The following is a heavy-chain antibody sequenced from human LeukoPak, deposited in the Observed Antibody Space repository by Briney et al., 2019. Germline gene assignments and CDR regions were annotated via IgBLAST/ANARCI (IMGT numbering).Heavy chain of an antibody. CDR2: IWYDGSNK. CDR1: GITFSNYG. Sequence: GGSLRLSCVASGITFSNYGMHWVRQAPGKGLEWVAGIWYDGSNKNYVDSVKGRFTISRDNSKNTLFLEMDSLRFEDTAVYFCAKRVVPAGISGGDHCALDVWGQGTTVAVSS. CDR3: AKRVVPAGISGGDHCALDV. D-gene: IGHD2-2*01. V-gene: IGHV3-33*06. J-gene: IGHJ6*02.